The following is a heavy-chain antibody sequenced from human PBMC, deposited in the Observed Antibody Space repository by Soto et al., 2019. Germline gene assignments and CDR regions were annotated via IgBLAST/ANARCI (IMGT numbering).Heavy chain of an antibody. CDR1: GFTFSSYG. CDR3: AKGNYGDYRFFDY. CDR2: ISYDGSNK. J-gene: IGHJ4*02. V-gene: IGHV3-30*18. D-gene: IGHD4-17*01. Sequence: LRLSCAASGFTFSSYGMHWVRQAPGKGLEWVAVISYDGSNKYYADSVKGRFTISRDNSKNTLYLQMNSLRAEDTAVYYCAKGNYGDYRFFDYWGQGTLVTVSS.